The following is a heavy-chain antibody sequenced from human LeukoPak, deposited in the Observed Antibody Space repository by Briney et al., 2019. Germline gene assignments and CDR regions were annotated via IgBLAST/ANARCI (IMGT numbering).Heavy chain of an antibody. CDR1: GFTFSSYA. Sequence: GRSLRLPCAASGFTFSSYAMHWVRQAPGKGLEWVAVISYDGSNKYYADSVKGRFTISRDNSKNTLYLQMNSLRAEDTAVYYCARAFLLWFGELYYFDYWGQGTLVTVSS. V-gene: IGHV3-30*04. D-gene: IGHD3-10*01. CDR3: ARAFLLWFGELYYFDY. CDR2: ISYDGSNK. J-gene: IGHJ4*02.